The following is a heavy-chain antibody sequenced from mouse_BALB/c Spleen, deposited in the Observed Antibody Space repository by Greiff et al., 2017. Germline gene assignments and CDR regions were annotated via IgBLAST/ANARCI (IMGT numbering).Heavy chain of an antibody. CDR1: GYSITSDYA. Sequence: VQLKESGPGLVKPSQSLSLTCTVTGYSITSDYAWNWIRQFPGNKLEWMGYISYSGSTSYNPSLKSRISITRDTSKNQFFLQLNSVTTEDTATYYCARRDYYGSSYPYYYAMDYWGQGTSVTVSS. J-gene: IGHJ4*01. D-gene: IGHD1-1*01. CDR2: ISYSGST. CDR3: ARRDYYGSSYPYYYAMDY. V-gene: IGHV3-2*02.